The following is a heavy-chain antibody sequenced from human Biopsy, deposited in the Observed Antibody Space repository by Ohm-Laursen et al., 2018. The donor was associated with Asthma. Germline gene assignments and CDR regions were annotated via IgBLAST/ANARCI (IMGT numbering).Heavy chain of an antibody. D-gene: IGHD6-19*01. V-gene: IGHV3-53*01. CDR1: VFTFIIYH. CDR2: IYTFFTS. CDR3: ARGDSSGWSHYYFDY. J-gene: IGHJ4*02. Sequence: SLRLSFSASVFTFIIYHMFFFLHSPVNFLYFFSFIYTFFTSDTSDSVRGLFTISRDFYKNTLYLQMDSLIAEDTAVYYCARGDSSGWSHYYFDYWGQGTLVTVSS.